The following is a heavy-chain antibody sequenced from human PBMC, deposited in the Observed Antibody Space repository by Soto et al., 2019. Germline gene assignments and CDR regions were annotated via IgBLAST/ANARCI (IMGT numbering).Heavy chain of an antibody. J-gene: IGHJ4*02. V-gene: IGHV3-21*01. CDR3: ARDFEYYDCSGYYPFPDY. Sequence: GGSLRLSCAASGFTFSSYSMNWVRQAPGKGLEWVSSISSSSSYIYYADSVKGRFTISRDNAKNSLYLQMNSLRAEDTAVYYCARDFEYYDCSGYYPFPDYWGQGTLVTVPS. D-gene: IGHD3-22*01. CDR1: GFTFSSYS. CDR2: ISSSSSYI.